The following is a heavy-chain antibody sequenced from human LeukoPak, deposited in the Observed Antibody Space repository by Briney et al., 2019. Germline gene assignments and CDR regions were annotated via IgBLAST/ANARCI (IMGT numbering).Heavy chain of an antibody. CDR1: GFTFSTYA. CDR3: AKGINSGSYYYFDY. D-gene: IGHD1-26*01. V-gene: IGHV3-23*01. Sequence: GGSLRLSCAASGFTFSTYAMSWVRQAPGKGLEWVSSIRSSGVDTYYADSVEGRFTISRDNSKNTLYLQMNSLRVEDTAIYYCAKGINSGSYYYFDYWGQGTLATVSS. CDR2: IRSSGVDT. J-gene: IGHJ4*02.